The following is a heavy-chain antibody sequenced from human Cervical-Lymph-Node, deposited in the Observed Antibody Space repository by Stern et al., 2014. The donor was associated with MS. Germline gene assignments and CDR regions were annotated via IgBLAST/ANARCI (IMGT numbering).Heavy chain of an antibody. CDR2: IVPMFGTT. Sequence: QVPLVQSGAEVKKPGSSMKISCRASGDTLRSHAVTWVRQAPGQGLEWMGDIVPMFGTTNDAQKFQGRVTITAEKSTSTAYMELSSLRFEDTAVYYCSTAPILYCTNGVCPPGGDVWGQGTTVTVS. J-gene: IGHJ6*02. CDR3: STAPILYCTNGVCPPGGDV. D-gene: IGHD2-8*01. V-gene: IGHV1-69*06. CDR1: GDTLRSHA.